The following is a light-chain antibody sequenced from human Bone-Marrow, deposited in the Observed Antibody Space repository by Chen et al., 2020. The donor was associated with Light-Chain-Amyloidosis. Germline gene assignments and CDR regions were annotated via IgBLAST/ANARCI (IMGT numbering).Light chain of an antibody. CDR2: NDN. J-gene: IGLJ2*01. CDR3: QSYDDSLSGVV. CDR1: KSNIRADND. V-gene: IGLV1-40*01. Sequence: QSVLTQPPSVSGAPGERVTISCTGSKSNIRADNDVHWYQVLPGTAPKVVIYNDNKRPSGGPDRFSGSRSGSSASLAMTGLQAEDEADYYCQSYDDSLSGVVFGGGTKLTVL.